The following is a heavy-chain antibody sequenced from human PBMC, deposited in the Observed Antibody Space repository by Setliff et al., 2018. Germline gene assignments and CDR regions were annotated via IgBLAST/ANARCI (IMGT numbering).Heavy chain of an antibody. J-gene: IGHJ6*03. V-gene: IGHV5-51*01. Sequence: GESLKISCKGSGYSFSNFWIGWVRQMPGKGLEWMGIIYPGDSYTNYNPSFQGRITISADKSVNTVYAQWSSLKASDTAMYYCARQKYGDYDDENYYYMDVWGKGTTVTVSS. CDR2: IYPGDSYT. CDR1: GYSFSNFW. D-gene: IGHD4-17*01. CDR3: ARQKYGDYDDENYYYMDV.